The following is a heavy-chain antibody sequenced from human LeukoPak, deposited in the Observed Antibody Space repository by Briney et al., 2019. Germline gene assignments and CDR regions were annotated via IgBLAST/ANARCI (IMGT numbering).Heavy chain of an antibody. D-gene: IGHD3-22*01. V-gene: IGHV4-4*07. CDR1: GGSISSYY. J-gene: IGHJ4*02. CDR2: IYTSGST. Sequence: PSETLSLTCTVSGGSISSYYWSWIRQPAGKGLEWIGRIYTSGSTNYNPSLKSRVTISVDTSKNQFSLKLSSVTAADTAVYYCARGTTRRVVIHFDYWGQGTLVTVSS. CDR3: ARGTTRRVVIHFDY.